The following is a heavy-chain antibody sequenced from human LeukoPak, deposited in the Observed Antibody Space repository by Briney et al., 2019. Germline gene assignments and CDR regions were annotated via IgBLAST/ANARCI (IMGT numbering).Heavy chain of an antibody. V-gene: IGHV4-31*03. CDR1: GGSISGGGYY. J-gene: IGHJ6*02. D-gene: IGHD3-10*01. Sequence: SQTLSLTCTVSGGSISGGGYYWSWIRQHPGKGLEWIGYIYYSGSTYYNPSLKSRVTISVDTSKNQFSLKLSSVTAADTAVYYCAREVLHYYGSGSHLYYYYGMDVWGQGTTVTVSS. CDR3: AREVLHYYGSGSHLYYYYGMDV. CDR2: IYYSGST.